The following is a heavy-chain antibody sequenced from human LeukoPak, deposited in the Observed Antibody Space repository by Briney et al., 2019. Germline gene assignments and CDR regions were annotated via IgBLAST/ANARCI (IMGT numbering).Heavy chain of an antibody. CDR3: AGGSYHTYDY. CDR2: IKQDGSEK. J-gene: IGHJ4*02. D-gene: IGHD1-26*01. Sequence: GGSLRLSCAASEFTFSSYWMSWVRQAPGKGLEWVANIKQDGSEKYYVDSVKGRFTISRDNAKNSLYLQMNSLRAEDTAVYYCAGGSYHTYDYWGQGTLVTVSS. CDR1: EFTFSSYW. V-gene: IGHV3-7*01.